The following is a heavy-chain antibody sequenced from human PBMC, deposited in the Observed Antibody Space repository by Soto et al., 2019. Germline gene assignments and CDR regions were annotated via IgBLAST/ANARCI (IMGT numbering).Heavy chain of an antibody. D-gene: IGHD1-26*01. V-gene: IGHV3-74*01. J-gene: IGHJ4*02. Sequence: EVQLVESGGGLVQPGGSPRLSCAASGFSFTSYWMHWVRQAPGKGLVWVSRINTDGSSTSYAESVKGRFTISRDNAKNTLFLQMNSLRAEDTAIYYCAKRELNSTGLFHWGQGTLVSVSS. CDR2: INTDGSST. CDR3: AKRELNSTGLFH. CDR1: GFSFTSYW.